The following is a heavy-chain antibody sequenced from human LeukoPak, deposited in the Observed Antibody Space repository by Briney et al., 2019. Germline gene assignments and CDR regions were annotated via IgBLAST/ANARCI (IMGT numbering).Heavy chain of an antibody. CDR3: ARVTPNYYDSSGYYFNFDY. V-gene: IGHV4-34*01. J-gene: IGHJ4*02. Sequence: ETLSLTCAVYGGSFSGYYWSWIRQPPGKGLEWIGEINHSGSTNYNPSLKSRVTISVDTSKNQFSLKLSSVTAADTAVYYCARVTPNYYDSSGYYFNFDYWGQGTLVTVSS. D-gene: IGHD3-22*01. CDR1: GGSFSGYY. CDR2: INHSGST.